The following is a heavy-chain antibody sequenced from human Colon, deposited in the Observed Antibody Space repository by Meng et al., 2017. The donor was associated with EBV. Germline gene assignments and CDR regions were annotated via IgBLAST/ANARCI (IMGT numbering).Heavy chain of an antibody. J-gene: IGHJ5*02. CDR2: ISAYNGNT. CDR3: AASSSSWYQIWCDP. Sequence: VQYAAGVWTPGASLMVAWKASGNTFPSLCISWVRQDPGQGLEWMGWISAYNGNTNYAQKHQGRVTMTTDTSTSTAYMELRSLRSDDTAVYYCAASSSSWYQIWCDPWGQGTLVTVSS. CDR1: GNTFPSLC. V-gene: IGHV1-18*01. D-gene: IGHD6-13*01.